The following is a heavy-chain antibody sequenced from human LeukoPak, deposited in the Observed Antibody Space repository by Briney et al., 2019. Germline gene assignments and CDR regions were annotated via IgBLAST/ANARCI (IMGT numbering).Heavy chain of an antibody. V-gene: IGHV3-23*01. Sequence: KPGGSLRLSCAASGFTFDDYGMSWVRQAPGKGLEWVSAISGSGGSTYYADSVKGRFTISRDNSKNTLYLQMNSLRAEDTAVYYCAKKGTYYYGSGSYPFDYWGQGTLVTVSS. CDR3: AKKGTYYYGSGSYPFDY. D-gene: IGHD3-10*01. CDR2: ISGSGGST. J-gene: IGHJ4*02. CDR1: GFTFDDYG.